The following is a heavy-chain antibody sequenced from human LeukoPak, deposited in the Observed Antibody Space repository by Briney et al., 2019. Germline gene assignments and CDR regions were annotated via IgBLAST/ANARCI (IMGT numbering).Heavy chain of an antibody. CDR2: IIPILGIA. J-gene: IGHJ4*02. CDR1: GGTFSSYA. Sequence: VASVKVSCKASGGTFSSYAISWVRQAPGQGLEWMGRIIPILGIANYAQKFQGRVTITADKSTSTAYMELSSLRSDDTAVYYCARDYDSSGYYYVPYFDYWGQGTLVTVSS. D-gene: IGHD3-22*01. CDR3: ARDYDSSGYYYVPYFDY. V-gene: IGHV1-69*04.